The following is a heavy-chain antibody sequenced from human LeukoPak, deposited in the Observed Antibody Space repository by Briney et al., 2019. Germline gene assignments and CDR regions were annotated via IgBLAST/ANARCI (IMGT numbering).Heavy chain of an antibody. V-gene: IGHV4-31*01. D-gene: IGHD6-6*01. Sequence: SQTLSLTCTVSGGSISSGGYYWSWIRPHPGQGLEWIGYIYCSGGNYYNPSLKSQVTISVATSQNQFSLKLSSVTAADTAVYYCARETSRSSKAYYFDYWGQGTPVTVSS. CDR3: ARETSRSSKAYYFDY. CDR1: GGSISSGGYY. J-gene: IGHJ4*02. CDR2: IYCSGGN.